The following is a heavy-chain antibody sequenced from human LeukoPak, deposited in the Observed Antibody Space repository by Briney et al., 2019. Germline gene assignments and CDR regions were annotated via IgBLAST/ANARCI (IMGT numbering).Heavy chain of an antibody. CDR2: INPNSGGT. Sequence: ASVKVSCKASGYTFTGYYMHWVRQAPGQGLEWMGWINPNSGGTNYAQKFQGRVTMTEDTSTDTAYMELSSLRSEDTAVYYCATLAARRGRYYYYYMDVWGKGTTVTVSS. CDR3: ATLAARRGRYYYYYMDV. CDR1: GYTFTGYY. D-gene: IGHD6-6*01. J-gene: IGHJ6*03. V-gene: IGHV1-2*02.